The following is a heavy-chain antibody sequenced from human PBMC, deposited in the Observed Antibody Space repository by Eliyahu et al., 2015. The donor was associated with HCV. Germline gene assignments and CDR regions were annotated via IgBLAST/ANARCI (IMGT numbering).Heavy chain of an antibody. D-gene: IGHD3-22*01. V-gene: IGHV6-1*01. CDR1: GDSVSXXSAA. Sequence: QVQLQQSGPGLVKPSQTLSLTCAIXGDSVSXXSAAWXWIRQSPSRGLEWLGRTYYRSKWYNDYAVSVKSRITINPDTSKNQFSLQLNSVTPEDTAVYYCARDSFRRGYYYDSSGGLDYWGQGTLVTVSS. CDR2: TYYRSKWYN. J-gene: IGHJ4*02. CDR3: ARDSFRRGYYYDSSGGLDY.